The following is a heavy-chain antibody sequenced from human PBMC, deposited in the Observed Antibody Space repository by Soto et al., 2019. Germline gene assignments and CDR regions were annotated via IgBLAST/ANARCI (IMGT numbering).Heavy chain of an antibody. V-gene: IGHV1-69*01. CDR3: ARYCSSTSCYEGWGDYYYGMDV. D-gene: IGHD2-2*01. J-gene: IGHJ6*02. Sequence: QVQLVQSGAEVKKPGSSVKVSCKASGGTFSSYAISWVRQAPGQGLEWMGGIIPIFGTANYAQKFQGRVTITADESTSTAYMELSSLRSEDTAVYYCARYCSSTSCYEGWGDYYYGMDVWGQGTTVTVSS. CDR2: IIPIFGTA. CDR1: GGTFSSYA.